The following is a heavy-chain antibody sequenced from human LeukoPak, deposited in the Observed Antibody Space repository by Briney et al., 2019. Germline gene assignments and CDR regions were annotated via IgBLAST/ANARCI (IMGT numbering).Heavy chain of an antibody. D-gene: IGHD7-27*01. Sequence: SQTLSLTCVNSGDSVSSNSVAWNWIRQSPSRGLEWLTRTYYRSKWYNEYAISVKSRITINPDTSKNQLSLQLNSVTPEDMAVYYCVREDWGSGFYWGQGTQVTVSS. J-gene: IGHJ4*02. CDR1: GDSVSSNSVA. CDR2: TYYRSKWYN. CDR3: VREDWGSGFY. V-gene: IGHV6-1*01.